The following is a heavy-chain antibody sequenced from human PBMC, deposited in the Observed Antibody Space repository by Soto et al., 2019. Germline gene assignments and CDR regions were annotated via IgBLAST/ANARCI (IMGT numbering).Heavy chain of an antibody. D-gene: IGHD3-9*01. J-gene: IGHJ3*02. CDR3: ARLMHYHNSAGSSHSGFDM. CDR1: GYSFTDYF. Sequence: XSVKVSCKASGYSFTDYFIDWVRQAPGQGLEWIGWINPYSGGADLSQKFQGRVTMTRDTSISTAYMEVSSLRSDDTAVFYCARLMHYHNSAGSSHSGFDMWGQGTLVTVSS. CDR2: INPYSGGA. V-gene: IGHV1-2*02.